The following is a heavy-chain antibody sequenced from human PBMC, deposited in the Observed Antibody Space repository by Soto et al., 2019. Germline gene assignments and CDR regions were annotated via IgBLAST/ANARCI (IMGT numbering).Heavy chain of an antibody. J-gene: IGHJ4*02. V-gene: IGHV4-39*01. CDR1: GGSISSYY. D-gene: IGHD7-27*01. CDR3: ARRWGYSFDY. Sequence: QLQLQESGPGLVKPSETLSLTCTVSGGSISSYYWGWIRRPPGKGLEWIGSIYYSGSTYYNPSLKSRVTISVDTSKNQFSLKLSSVTAADTGVYYCARRWGYSFDYWGQGTLVTVSS. CDR2: IYYSGST.